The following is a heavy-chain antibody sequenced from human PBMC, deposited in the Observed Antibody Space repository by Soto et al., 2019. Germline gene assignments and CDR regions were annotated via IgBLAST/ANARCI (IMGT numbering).Heavy chain of an antibody. D-gene: IGHD5-12*01. CDR3: ARDLRGYSGYDSSADY. J-gene: IGHJ4*02. V-gene: IGHV3-23*01. CDR2: INVGGGST. Sequence: PGGSLRLSCAASGFTFSTSGMHWVRQAPGKGLEWVSAINVGGGSTYYADSVKGRFTISRDNSKNTLYLQMNVLRAEDTAVYYCARDLRGYSGYDSSADYWGQGTLVTVSS. CDR1: GFTFSTSG.